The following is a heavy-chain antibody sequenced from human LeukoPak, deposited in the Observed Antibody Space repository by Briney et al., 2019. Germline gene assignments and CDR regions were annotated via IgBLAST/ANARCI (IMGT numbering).Heavy chain of an antibody. Sequence: GASVKVSCKASGYTFTVYYMHWVRQAPGQGLEWMGWINPNSGGTNYAQKFQGWVTMTRDTSISTAYMELSRLRSDDTAVYYCARVTGWHEDWFDPWGQGTLVTVSS. D-gene: IGHD1-20*01. V-gene: IGHV1-2*04. CDR1: GYTFTVYY. CDR2: INPNSGGT. J-gene: IGHJ5*02. CDR3: ARVTGWHEDWFDP.